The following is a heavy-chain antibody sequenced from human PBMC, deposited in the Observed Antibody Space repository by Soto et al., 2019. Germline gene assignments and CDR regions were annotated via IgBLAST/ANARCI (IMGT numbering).Heavy chain of an antibody. CDR1: GDTFGSCA. D-gene: IGHD3-10*01. Sequence: QVLLVQSGAEVKKPGSSVKVSCKTSGDTFGSCAISWVRQAPGQGLEWMGGIIPFIRASNYAQKFQGRVTITADESTTTVHMDLSSLRFEDTAVYYCARNLRYFGSGSFFRGMDVWGQGTTVTVSS. CDR3: ARNLRYFGSGSFFRGMDV. V-gene: IGHV1-69*01. J-gene: IGHJ6*02. CDR2: IIPFIRAS.